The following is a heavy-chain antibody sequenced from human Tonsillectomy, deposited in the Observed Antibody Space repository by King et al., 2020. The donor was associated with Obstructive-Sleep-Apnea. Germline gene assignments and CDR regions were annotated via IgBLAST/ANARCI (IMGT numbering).Heavy chain of an antibody. Sequence: VQLVESGGGLVQPGGSLRLSCAASGFTFSSYDMHWVRQATGKGLEWVSGIGTAGDTYYPGSVKGRFTISRENAKNSLYLQMNSLRAGDTAVYYCARAFLSYSSSWYTGYWGQGTLVTVSS. CDR2: IGTAGDT. CDR1: GFTFSSYD. J-gene: IGHJ4*02. D-gene: IGHD6-13*01. V-gene: IGHV3-13*01. CDR3: ARAFLSYSSSWYTGY.